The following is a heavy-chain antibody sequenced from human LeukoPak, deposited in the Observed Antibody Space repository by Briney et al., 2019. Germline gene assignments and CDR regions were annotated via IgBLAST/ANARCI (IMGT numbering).Heavy chain of an antibody. CDR1: GFTFNRSA. CDR3: ARVRPRIDGSGTSYLRLYYFDY. CDR2: IVVGSGST. J-gene: IGHJ4*02. Sequence: SVKVSCKTSGFTFNRSAVQWVRQARGQRPEWIGWIVVGSGSTNYAQKFQERVTITRDMSTSTAYMYLSRLTSDDTAVYYCARVRPRIDGSGTSYLRLYYFDYWGQGTLVTVSS. D-gene: IGHD3-10*01. V-gene: IGHV1-58*01.